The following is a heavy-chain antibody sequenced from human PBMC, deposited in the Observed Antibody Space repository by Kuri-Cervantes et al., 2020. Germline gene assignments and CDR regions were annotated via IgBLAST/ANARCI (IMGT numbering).Heavy chain of an antibody. CDR2: IWYDGSNK. CDR1: GFTFSSYG. V-gene: IGHV3-33*06. D-gene: IGHD6-19*01. Sequence: GESLKISCAASGFTFSSYGMHWVRQAPGKGLEWVAVIWYDGSNKYYADSVKGRFTISRDNSKNTLYLQMNSLRAEDTAVYYCANDPGYSSGWFGYYYYHYMDVWGKGTTVTVSS. CDR3: ANDPGYSSGWFGYYYYHYMDV. J-gene: IGHJ6*03.